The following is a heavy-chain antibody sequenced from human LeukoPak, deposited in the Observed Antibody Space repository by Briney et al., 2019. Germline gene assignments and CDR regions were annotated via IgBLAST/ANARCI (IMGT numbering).Heavy chain of an antibody. J-gene: IGHJ4*02. V-gene: IGHV1-8*01. Sequence: ASVKVSCKASGYTFTSYDINWVRQATGQGLEWMGWMNPNSGNTGYAQKFQGRVTMTRNTSISTAYMELSSLRSEDTAVYYCARTPIAARRGYYFGYWGQGTLVTVSS. CDR1: GYTFTSYD. CDR2: MNPNSGNT. D-gene: IGHD6-6*01. CDR3: ARTPIAARRGYYFGY.